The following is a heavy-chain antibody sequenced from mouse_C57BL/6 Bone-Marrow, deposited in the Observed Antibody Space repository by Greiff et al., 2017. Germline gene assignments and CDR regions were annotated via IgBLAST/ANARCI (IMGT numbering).Heavy chain of an antibody. V-gene: IGHV1-81*01. CDR2: IYPRSGNT. CDR3: ARRGDSPPWFAY. J-gene: IGHJ3*01. D-gene: IGHD2-12*01. Sequence: VKLKESGAELARPGASVKLSCKASGYTFTSYGISWVKQRTGQGLEWIGEIYPRSGNTYYNEKFKGKATLTADKSSSTAYMALSSLTSEDSAVYFGARRGDSPPWFAYWGQGTLVTVSA. CDR1: GYTFTSYG.